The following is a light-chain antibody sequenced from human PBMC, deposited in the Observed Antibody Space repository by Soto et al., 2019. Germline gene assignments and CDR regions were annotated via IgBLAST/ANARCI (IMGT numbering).Light chain of an antibody. J-gene: IGKJ1*01. V-gene: IGKV3-20*01. CDR3: QQYGTSPWT. CDR1: QTVTINY. Sequence: EIVLTQSPGTLSLSPGERAVLSCRASQTVTINYLAWYQQKPGQAPRLLFSGASNRATGIPDRFSDSGSGTDFTLIISRLEPEDFAVYYCQQYGTSPWTFGQGTKVEIK. CDR2: GAS.